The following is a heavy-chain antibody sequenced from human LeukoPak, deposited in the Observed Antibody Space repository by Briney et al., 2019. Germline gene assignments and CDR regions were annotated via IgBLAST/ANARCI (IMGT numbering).Heavy chain of an antibody. J-gene: IGHJ3*02. Sequence: GGSLRLPCAASGFTFSTYSMNWVRQAPGKALERVSSIGGSSTSIYYADSVKGRFTISRDNAKSSLYLQMNSLRAEDAAVYYCARELGGDYGEAFDIWGQGTMVTVSS. CDR2: IGGSSTSI. V-gene: IGHV3-21*01. CDR3: ARELGGDYGEAFDI. CDR1: GFTFSTYS. D-gene: IGHD4-17*01.